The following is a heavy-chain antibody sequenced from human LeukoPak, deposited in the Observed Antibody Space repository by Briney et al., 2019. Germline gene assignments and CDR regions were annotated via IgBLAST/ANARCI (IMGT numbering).Heavy chain of an antibody. CDR2: IIPIFDTI. CDR1: GGTFSSYA. D-gene: IGHD3-16*01. Sequence: SVKVSCKASGGTFSSYAINWVRQAPGQGLEWMGGIIPIFDTINYAQTFQGRVTLTTDGSTSTAYMELSSLRSEDTAVYYCATAGGYWGQGTLVTVSS. J-gene: IGHJ4*02. CDR3: ATAGGY. V-gene: IGHV1-69*05.